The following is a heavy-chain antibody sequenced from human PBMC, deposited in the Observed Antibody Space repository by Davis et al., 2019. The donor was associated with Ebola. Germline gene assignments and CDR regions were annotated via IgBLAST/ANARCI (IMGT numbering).Heavy chain of an antibody. V-gene: IGHV4-4*02. CDR1: GGSLSSSNW. Sequence: MPSETLSPTCAVSGGSLSSSNWWSWVRQPPGKGLEWIGEIYHSGSTNYNPSLKSRVTISVDKSKNQFSLKLSSVTAADTAVYYCARKSRLGGFDPWGQGTLVTVSS. CDR3: ARKSRLGGFDP. CDR2: IYHSGST. J-gene: IGHJ5*02. D-gene: IGHD2-21*01.